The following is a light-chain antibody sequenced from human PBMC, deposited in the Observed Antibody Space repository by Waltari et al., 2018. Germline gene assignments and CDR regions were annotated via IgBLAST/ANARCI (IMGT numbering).Light chain of an antibody. J-gene: IGLJ2*01. Sequence: QSALTQPRSVSGSPGQSVTISCTGTSSDVCGYNYVSWYQQHPGKAPKLMIYDFSKRPSGVPDRVSGAKSGNTASLTISGLQAEDEADYYCCSYAGSYVVFGGGTKLTVL. CDR3: CSYAGSYVV. CDR2: DFS. CDR1: SSDVCGYNY. V-gene: IGLV2-11*01.